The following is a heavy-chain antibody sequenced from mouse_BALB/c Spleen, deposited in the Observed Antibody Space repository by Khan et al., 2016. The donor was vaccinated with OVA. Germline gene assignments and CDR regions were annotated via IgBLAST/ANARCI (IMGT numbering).Heavy chain of an antibody. J-gene: IGHJ4*01. CDR3: ALRGDIYDGYSGYAMDY. CDR1: GFNIKDTY. V-gene: IGHV14-3*02. Sequence: VRLQQSGAELLKPGASVKLSCTASGFNIKDTYMHWVKQRPEQGLEWIGRIDPANGYTKYDPTFQGKATITADTSSNTAYLQLSSLKSEDTAVYYCALRGDIYDGYSGYAMDYWGQGTSVTVSS. D-gene: IGHD2-3*01. CDR2: IDPANGYT.